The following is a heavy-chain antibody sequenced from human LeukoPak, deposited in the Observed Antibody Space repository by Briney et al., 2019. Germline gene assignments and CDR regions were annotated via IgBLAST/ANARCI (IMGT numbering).Heavy chain of an antibody. V-gene: IGHV4-4*02. Sequence: GTLSLTCAVSGSSISSSNWWSWVRQPPGKGLEWIGEIYHSGSTNYNPSLKSRVTISVDKSKNQFSLKLSSVTAADTAVYYCAREYGDPNWFDPWGQGTLVTVSS. CDR2: IYHSGST. D-gene: IGHD4-17*01. CDR1: GSSISSSNW. CDR3: AREYGDPNWFDP. J-gene: IGHJ5*02.